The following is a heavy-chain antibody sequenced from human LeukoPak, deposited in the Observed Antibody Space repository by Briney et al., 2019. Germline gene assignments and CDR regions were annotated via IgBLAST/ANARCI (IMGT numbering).Heavy chain of an antibody. J-gene: IGHJ6*02. CDR1: GFTFSSYG. Sequence: PGGSLRLSCAASGFTFSSYGMHWVRQAPGKGLEWVAVISFDGSNKYYADSVKGRFTISRDNFKNTLYLQMNSLRAEDTAVYYCAKPTVTTTHYYGMDVWGQGTTVTVSS. CDR2: ISFDGSNK. D-gene: IGHD4-17*01. V-gene: IGHV3-30*18. CDR3: AKPTVTTTHYYGMDV.